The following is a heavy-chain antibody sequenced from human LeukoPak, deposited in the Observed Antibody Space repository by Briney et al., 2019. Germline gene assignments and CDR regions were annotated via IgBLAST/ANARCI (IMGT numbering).Heavy chain of an antibody. CDR2: MNPNSGNT. CDR3: ARGNPSIAVVTLYYYYGMDV. V-gene: IGHV1-8*01. CDR1: GYTFTSYD. D-gene: IGHD6-19*01. J-gene: IGHJ6*02. Sequence: ASVKVSCKASGYTFTSYDINWVRQATGQGREWMGWMNPNSGNTGYAQKFQGRVTMTRNTSIGTAYMELSSLRSEDTAVYYCARGNPSIAVVTLYYYYGMDVWGQGTTVTVSS.